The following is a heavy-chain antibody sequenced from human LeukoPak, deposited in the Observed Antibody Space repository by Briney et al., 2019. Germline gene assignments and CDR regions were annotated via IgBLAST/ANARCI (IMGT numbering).Heavy chain of an antibody. V-gene: IGHV4-39*01. CDR1: GGSISSSSYY. D-gene: IGHD6-19*01. J-gene: IGHJ4*02. Sequence: SETLSLTCTVSGGSISSSSYYWGWIRQPPGKGLEWIGSIYYSGSTYYNPSLKSRVTISVDTSKNQFSLKLSSVTAADTAVYYCARRDRYSSGWGTYDFFDYWGQGTLVTVSS. CDR3: ARRDRYSSGWGTYDFFDY. CDR2: IYYSGST.